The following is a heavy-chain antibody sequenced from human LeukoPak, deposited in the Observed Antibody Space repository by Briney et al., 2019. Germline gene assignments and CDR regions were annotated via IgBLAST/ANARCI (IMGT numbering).Heavy chain of an antibody. CDR2: ISSSSSYI. Sequence: GSLRLSCAASGFTFRSYSMNWVRQAPGKGLEWVSSISSSSSYIYYADSVKGRFTISRDNAKNSLYLQMKSLRAEDTAVYYCARDGIAAADYWGQGTLVTVSS. V-gene: IGHV3-21*01. D-gene: IGHD6-13*01. CDR3: ARDGIAAADY. J-gene: IGHJ4*02. CDR1: GFTFRSYS.